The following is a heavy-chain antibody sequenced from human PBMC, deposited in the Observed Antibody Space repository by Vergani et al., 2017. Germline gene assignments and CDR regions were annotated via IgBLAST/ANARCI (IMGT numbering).Heavy chain of an antibody. V-gene: IGHV4-39*07. D-gene: IGHD2-2*01. CDR1: GGSISSNSYY. Sequence: QLQLQESGPGLVKPSETLSLTCTVSGGSISSNSYYWGWIRQPPGKGLEWIGYIYHSGSTYYNPSLKSRVTISVDRSKNQFSLKLSSVTAEDTAVYYCARDLPGCSSTSCYDGSYYYYGMDVWGQGTTVTVSS. CDR3: ARDLPGCSSTSCYDGSYYYYGMDV. J-gene: IGHJ6*02. CDR2: IYHSGST.